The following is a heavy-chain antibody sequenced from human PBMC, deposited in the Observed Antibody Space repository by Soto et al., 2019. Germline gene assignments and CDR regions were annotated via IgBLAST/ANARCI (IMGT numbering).Heavy chain of an antibody. CDR3: AKGGWLEY. Sequence: EVQLLESGGGLVQPGGSLRLPCAASGFTFSSHGMSWVRQAPGKGLEWVSGISAGSKSINYADSVKGRFIISRDNSKNTMYLQMSGLRVEDTAVSYCAKGGWLEYWGQGTLVTVSS. J-gene: IGHJ4*02. CDR1: GFTFSSHG. V-gene: IGHV3-23*01. D-gene: IGHD6-19*01. CDR2: ISAGSKSI.